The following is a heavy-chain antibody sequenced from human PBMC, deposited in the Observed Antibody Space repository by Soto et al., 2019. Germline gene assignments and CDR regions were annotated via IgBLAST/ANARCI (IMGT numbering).Heavy chain of an antibody. V-gene: IGHV3-30*18. CDR3: AKDWDSSSWGFDP. CDR1: GFTFSSYG. D-gene: IGHD6-6*01. Sequence: QVQLVESGGGVVQPGRSLTLSCAASGFTFSSYGMHWVRQAPGKGLEWVAVISYDGSNKYYADYVKGRFTISRDNSKNTLYLQMNSLRAEDTAVYYCAKDWDSSSWGFDPWGQGTLVTVSS. CDR2: ISYDGSNK. J-gene: IGHJ5*02.